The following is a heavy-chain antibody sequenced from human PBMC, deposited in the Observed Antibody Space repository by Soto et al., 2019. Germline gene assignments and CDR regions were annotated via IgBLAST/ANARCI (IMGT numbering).Heavy chain of an antibody. D-gene: IGHD3-10*02. V-gene: IGHV4-59*01. CDR2: IFYSGST. CDR1: GDSISSYY. CDR3: ASMIGDPVLSFDS. J-gene: IGHJ5*01. Sequence: QVQLKESGPGLVKPSETVSLTCTVSGDSISSYYWRWIRQPPGKGLEWIGFIFYSGSTSYNPSLKSRVTISIVTSEYQFSLKLNSVTAADTAVYYCASMIGDPVLSFDSWGQGTLVAVSS.